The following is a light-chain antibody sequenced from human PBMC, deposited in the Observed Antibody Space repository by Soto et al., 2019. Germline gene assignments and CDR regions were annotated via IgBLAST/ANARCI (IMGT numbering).Light chain of an antibody. CDR1: SSDVGGYNY. CDR3: NSYASSGTLV. Sequence: ALTQPASVSGSPGQSITLSCTGTSSDVGGYNYVSWYQQHPGKAPKLMIYEVSNRPSGVSNRFSGSKSGSTASLTISGLQAEDEADYYCNSYASSGTLVFGTGTKVTVL. V-gene: IGLV2-14*01. CDR2: EVS. J-gene: IGLJ1*01.